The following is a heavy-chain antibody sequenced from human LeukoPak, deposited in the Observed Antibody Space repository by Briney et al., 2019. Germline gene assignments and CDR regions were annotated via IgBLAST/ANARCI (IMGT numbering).Heavy chain of an antibody. Sequence: ASVKVSCKVSGYTLTELSMHWVRQAPGRGLEWMGGFDPEDGETIYAQKFQGRVTMTEDTSTDTAYMELSSLRSEDTAVYYCARADLRGYSLDYWGQGTLVTVSS. CDR1: GYTLTELS. CDR2: FDPEDGET. J-gene: IGHJ4*02. D-gene: IGHD5-18*01. CDR3: ARADLRGYSLDY. V-gene: IGHV1-24*01.